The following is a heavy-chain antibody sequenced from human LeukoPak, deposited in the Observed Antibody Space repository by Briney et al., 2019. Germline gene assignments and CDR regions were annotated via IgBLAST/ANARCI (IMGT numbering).Heavy chain of an antibody. CDR3: ASNLNYYDSSGYFDYYGMDV. CDR2: IKQDGSEE. V-gene: IGHV3-7*01. D-gene: IGHD3-22*01. J-gene: IGHJ6*02. Sequence: GGSLRLSCAASGFTFSRYWMSWVRQAPGKGLEWVANIKQDGSEEYYVDSVKGRFTISRDNAKNSLYLQMNSLRAEDTAVYYCASNLNYYDSSGYFDYYGMDVWGQGTTVTVSS. CDR1: GFTFSRYW.